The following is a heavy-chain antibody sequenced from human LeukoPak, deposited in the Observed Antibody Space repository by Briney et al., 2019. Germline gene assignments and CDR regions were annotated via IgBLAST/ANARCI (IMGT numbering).Heavy chain of an antibody. CDR2: VFHTGTT. CDR1: GGSISSYY. Sequence: SETLSLTCTVSGGSISSYYWSWIRQPPGKGLEWIGYVFHTGTTNYNSSLKSRVTISVDTSKNDFSLNLRSLTAADTAVYYCARAGTTSFGWFDPWGQGTLVTVSS. V-gene: IGHV4-59*01. CDR3: ARAGTTSFGWFDP. D-gene: IGHD3-16*01. J-gene: IGHJ5*02.